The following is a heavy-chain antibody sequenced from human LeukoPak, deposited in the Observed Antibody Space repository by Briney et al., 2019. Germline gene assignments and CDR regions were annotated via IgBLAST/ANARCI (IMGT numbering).Heavy chain of an antibody. CDR3: ARDEYYYYGMDV. CDR2: IWYDGSNK. CDR1: GFTFSSYG. J-gene: IGHJ6*02. Sequence: GGSLRLSCAASGFTFSSYGMHWVRQAPGKGLEWAAVIWYDGSNKYYADSVKGRFTISRDNSKNTLYLQMNSLRAEDTAVYYCARDEYYYYGMDVWGQGTTVTVSS. V-gene: IGHV3-33*01.